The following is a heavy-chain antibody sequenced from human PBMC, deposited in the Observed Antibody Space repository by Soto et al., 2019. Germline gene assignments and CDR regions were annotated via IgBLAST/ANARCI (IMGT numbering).Heavy chain of an antibody. Sequence: PGGSLRLSCAASGFTFSSYEMNWVRQAPGKGLEWVSYISSSGSTIYYADSVKGRFTISRDNAKNSLYLQMNSLRAGDTAVYYCVRSIEVRGAISYYYYVMAVWGQRTSVTVS. V-gene: IGHV3-48*03. CDR3: VRSIEVRGAISYYYYVMAV. D-gene: IGHD3-10*01. CDR2: ISSSGSTI. CDR1: GFTFSSYE. J-gene: IGHJ6*02.